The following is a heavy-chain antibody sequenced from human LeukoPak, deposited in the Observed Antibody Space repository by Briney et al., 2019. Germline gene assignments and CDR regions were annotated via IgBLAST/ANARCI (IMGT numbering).Heavy chain of an antibody. D-gene: IGHD1-26*01. J-gene: IGHJ4*02. Sequence: GGSLRFSCAASGFTFSSNAMSWVRQAPGKGLEWVGRIKGKTAGGTIDYAAPVKGRFTISRDDSKNTLYLQMNSLKTEDTAVYYCTTGESMVGTTIHIRWADWGQGTLVTVSS. CDR3: TTGESMVGTTIHIRWAD. CDR2: IKGKTAGGTI. CDR1: GFTFSSNA. V-gene: IGHV3-15*01.